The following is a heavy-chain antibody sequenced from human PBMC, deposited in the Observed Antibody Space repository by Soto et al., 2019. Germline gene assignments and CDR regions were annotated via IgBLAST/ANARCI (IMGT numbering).Heavy chain of an antibody. J-gene: IGHJ5*02. CDR2: ISAYNGNT. CDR1: GYTFTSYG. CDR3: ARLVLGRFLEWSAFDP. Sequence: ASVKVSCKASGYTFTSYGISWVRQAPGQGLEWMGWISAYNGNTNYAQKLQGRVTMTTDTSTSTAYMELRSLRSDDTAVYYCARLVLGRFLEWSAFDPWGQGTLVTVSS. D-gene: IGHD3-3*01. V-gene: IGHV1-18*01.